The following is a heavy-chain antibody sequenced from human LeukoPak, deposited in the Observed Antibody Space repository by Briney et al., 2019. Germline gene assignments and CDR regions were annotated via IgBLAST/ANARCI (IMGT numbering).Heavy chain of an antibody. CDR1: GFTFSSYS. D-gene: IGHD2/OR15-2a*01. CDR3: AREGIVTRGTHFYYYGMDV. CDR2: IWYDGSNK. J-gene: IGHJ6*04. V-gene: IGHV3-33*01. Sequence: PGGSLRLSCAASGFTFSSYSMHWVRQAPGKGLEWVAVIWYDGSNKYYADSVKGRFTISRDNSKSTLYLQMNSLRAEDTAVYYCAREGIVTRGTHFYYYGMDVWGKGTTVTVSS.